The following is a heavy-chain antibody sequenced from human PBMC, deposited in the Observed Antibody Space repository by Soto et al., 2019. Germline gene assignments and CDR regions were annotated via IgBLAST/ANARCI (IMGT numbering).Heavy chain of an antibody. D-gene: IGHD3-10*01. V-gene: IGHV3-23*01. CDR1: GFTFSSYA. Sequence: VGSLRLSCAASGFTFSSYAMSWVRQAPGKGLEWVSAISGSGGSTYYADSVKGRFTISRDNSKNTLYLQMNSLRAEDTAVYYCAKDLSYYGSGSYPFDYWGQGTLVTVSS. J-gene: IGHJ4*02. CDR3: AKDLSYYGSGSYPFDY. CDR2: ISGSGGST.